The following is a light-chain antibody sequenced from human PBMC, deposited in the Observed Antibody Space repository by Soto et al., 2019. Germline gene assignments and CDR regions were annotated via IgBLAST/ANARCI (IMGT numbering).Light chain of an antibody. CDR1: QSVSSSY. CDR3: QQRSNWPRIT. Sequence: MVLTESPATLSLSPGERGTLSCGAIQSVSSSYLAWYQQKPGLAPRLLIYDASNRATGIPARFSGSGSGTDFTLTISSLEPEDFAVYYCQQRSNWPRITFGQGTRLEI. CDR2: DAS. J-gene: IGKJ5*01. V-gene: IGKV3-11*01.